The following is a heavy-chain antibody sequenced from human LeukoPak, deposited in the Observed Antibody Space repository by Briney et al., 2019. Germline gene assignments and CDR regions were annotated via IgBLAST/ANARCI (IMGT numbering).Heavy chain of an antibody. CDR3: ARDSRNYYDSSGSDAFDI. Sequence: GGSLRLSCAASGFTFSDYYMSWIRQAPGKGLEWVSYISSSGSTIYYADSVKGRFTISRDNAKNSLYLHMNSLRAEDTAVYYCARDSRNYYDSSGSDAFDIWGQGTMVTVSS. J-gene: IGHJ3*02. D-gene: IGHD3-22*01. CDR1: GFTFSDYY. V-gene: IGHV3-11*01. CDR2: ISSSGSTI.